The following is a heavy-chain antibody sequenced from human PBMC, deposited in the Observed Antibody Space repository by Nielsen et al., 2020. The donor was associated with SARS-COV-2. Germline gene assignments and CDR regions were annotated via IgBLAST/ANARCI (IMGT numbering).Heavy chain of an antibody. CDR2: IYYTGST. Sequence: SETLFLTCTVSGGSIISSEYYWGWVRQPPGQGLEWIGYIYYTGSTYYNPALESRLTISIDTSRNQFSLNLRSVTAADTALYFCARDRQGYNYYYGMDVWGQGATVSVSS. V-gene: IGHV4-30-4*01. CDR3: ARDRQGYNYYYGMDV. CDR1: GGSIISSEYY. J-gene: IGHJ6*02.